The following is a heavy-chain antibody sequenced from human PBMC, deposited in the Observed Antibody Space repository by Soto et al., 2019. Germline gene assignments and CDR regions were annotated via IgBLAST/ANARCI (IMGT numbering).Heavy chain of an antibody. CDR3: ARDPYSSSWYGFDY. CDR1: DCSISIGCYY. D-gene: IGHD6-13*01. CDR2: IYYSGST. Sequence: TLCLTGPVADCSISIGCYYWLLIRQHPGKGLEWIGYIYYSGSTYYNPSLKSRVTISVDTSKNQFSLKLSSVTAADTAVYYCARDPYSSSWYGFDYWGQGTLVTVSS. J-gene: IGHJ4*02. V-gene: IGHV4-31*03.